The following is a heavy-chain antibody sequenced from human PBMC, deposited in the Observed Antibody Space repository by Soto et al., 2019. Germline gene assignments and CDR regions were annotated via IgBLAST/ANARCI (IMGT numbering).Heavy chain of an antibody. CDR2: MSPNSGNT. CDR3: ARQKLSTGDYCDN. V-gene: IGHV1-8*01. Sequence: QVQLVQSGAEVKKPGASVKVSCKASGYTFNSYEINWVRQATGQGLEWLGWMSPNSGNTGYAQKFQGRVTMTRNTSISTAYMELSSLRSEDTALYYCARQKLSTGDYCDNWGQGTLVTVSS. J-gene: IGHJ4*02. D-gene: IGHD2-15*01. CDR1: GYTFNSYE.